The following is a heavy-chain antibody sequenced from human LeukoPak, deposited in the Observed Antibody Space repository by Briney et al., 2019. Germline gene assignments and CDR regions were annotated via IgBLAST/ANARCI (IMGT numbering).Heavy chain of an antibody. Sequence: PGGSLRLSCAASGFAFSSYSMSWVRQAPGKGLEWVSFISSSSSTIYYADSVEGRFTISRDNAKNSLYLQMNSLGAEDTAVYYCARDSYRVFDYWGQGTLVTVSS. D-gene: IGHD1-26*01. CDR3: ARDSYRVFDY. V-gene: IGHV3-48*04. J-gene: IGHJ4*02. CDR1: GFAFSSYS. CDR2: ISSSSSTI.